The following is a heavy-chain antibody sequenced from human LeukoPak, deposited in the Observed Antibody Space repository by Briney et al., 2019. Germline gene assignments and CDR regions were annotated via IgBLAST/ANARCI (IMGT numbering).Heavy chain of an antibody. CDR3: AKDRGVAVATPSDY. CDR1: GFTFSSYA. D-gene: IGHD6-19*01. V-gene: IGHV3-23*01. J-gene: IGHJ4*02. Sequence: GGSLRLSCAASGFTFSSYAMSWVRQAPGKGLEWVSAISGSGGSTYYADSVKGRFTISRDNSKNTLYLQMNSLRAEDKAVYYCAKDRGVAVATPSDYWGQGTLVTVSS. CDR2: ISGSGGST.